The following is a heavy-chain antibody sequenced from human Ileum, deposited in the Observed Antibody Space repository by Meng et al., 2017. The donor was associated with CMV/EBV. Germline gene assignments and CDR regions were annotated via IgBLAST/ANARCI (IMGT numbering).Heavy chain of an antibody. Sequence: GSLRLSCTVSDDSISRSNYYWGWIRQPPGKGLQWIGSIYFDGSTYYNPSLKSRVTISLDTSKNQFSLKLTSVTAADTAIYFCARDLPFYSNPGWFDPWGQGTLVTVSS. CDR2: IYFDGST. J-gene: IGHJ5*02. D-gene: IGHD2/OR15-2a*01. CDR1: DDSISRSNYY. CDR3: ARDLPFYSNPGWFDP. V-gene: IGHV4-39*07.